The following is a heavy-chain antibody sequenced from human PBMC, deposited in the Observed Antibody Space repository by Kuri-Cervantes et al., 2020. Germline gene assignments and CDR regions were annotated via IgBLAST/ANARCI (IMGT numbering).Heavy chain of an antibody. CDR2: IKQDGSEK. CDR3: ARGAAIGY. D-gene: IGHD6-13*01. J-gene: IGHJ4*02. Sequence: LSLTCAASGFIFSSYWMSWVRQAPGKGLEWVANIKQDGSEKYYVDSVKGRFTISRDNAKNSLYLQMDSLGAEDTAVYYCARGAAIGYWGQGTLVTVSS. V-gene: IGHV3-7*04. CDR1: GFIFSSYW.